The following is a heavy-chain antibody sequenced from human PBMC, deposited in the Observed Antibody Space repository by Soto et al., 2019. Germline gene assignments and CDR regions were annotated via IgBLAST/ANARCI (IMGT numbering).Heavy chain of an antibody. J-gene: IGHJ3*02. Sequence: PGGSLRLSCAASGFTFSSYAMSWVRQAPGKGLEWVSAISGSGGSTYYADSVNGRFTISRDNSKNTLYLQMNSLRAEDTAVYYCAKRPVVPAAIGPSDAFDIWGQGTMVTVSS. CDR1: GFTFSSYA. CDR3: AKRPVVPAAIGPSDAFDI. CDR2: ISGSGGST. D-gene: IGHD2-2*01. V-gene: IGHV3-23*01.